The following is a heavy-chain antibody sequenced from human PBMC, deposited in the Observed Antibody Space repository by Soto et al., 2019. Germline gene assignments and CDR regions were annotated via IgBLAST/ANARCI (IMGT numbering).Heavy chain of an antibody. CDR1: GGTFSSYA. V-gene: IGHV1-69*13. D-gene: IGHD6-13*01. CDR2: IIPIFGTA. J-gene: IGHJ6*02. Sequence: SVKVSCKASGGTFSSYAISWVRQAPGQGLGWMGGIIPIFGTANYAQKFQGRVTITADESTSTAYMELSSLRSEDAAVYYCARDKGIAAAGTTGNWVNYYYGMDVWGQGTTVTVSS. CDR3: ARDKGIAAAGTTGNWVNYYYGMDV.